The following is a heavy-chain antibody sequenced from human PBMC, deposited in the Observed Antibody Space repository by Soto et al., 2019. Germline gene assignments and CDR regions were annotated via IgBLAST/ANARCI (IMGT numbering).Heavy chain of an antibody. D-gene: IGHD3-22*01. Sequence: LRLSFAASGXTFSGYEMNWVRQAPGKGLEWVSYISSSGDTIYSADSVKGRFTISRDNAKNSLYLQMDSLRVEDTAVYYCAREPYYYDSSSYPGYFDYWGQGTLVTVSS. CDR1: GXTFSGYE. J-gene: IGHJ4*02. CDR2: ISSSGDTI. V-gene: IGHV3-48*03. CDR3: AREPYYYDSSSYPGYFDY.